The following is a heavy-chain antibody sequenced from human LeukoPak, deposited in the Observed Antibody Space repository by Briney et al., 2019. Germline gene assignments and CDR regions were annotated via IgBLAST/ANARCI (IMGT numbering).Heavy chain of an antibody. CDR3: AMRFDY. CDR1: GFNFNDYA. V-gene: IGHV3-69-1*01. CDR2: ISSSSTI. Sequence: PGGSLRLSCAASGFNFNDYAMTWVRQAPGKGLEWVSSISSSSTIYYADSVKGRFTISRDNAKNSLYLQMNSLRVEDTAVYYCAMRFDYWGLGTLVTVSS. J-gene: IGHJ4*02.